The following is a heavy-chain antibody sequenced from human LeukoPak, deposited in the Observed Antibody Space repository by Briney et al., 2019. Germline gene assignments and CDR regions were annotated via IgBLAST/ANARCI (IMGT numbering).Heavy chain of an antibody. J-gene: IGHJ4*02. CDR1: GGSISSYY. CDR3: ARAGVATITVDY. Sequence: SETLSLTCTVSGGSISSYYWSWIRQPPGKGLVWIGYIYYSGSTNYNPSLKSRVTISVDTSKNQFSLKLSSVTAADTAVYYCARAGVATITVDYWGQGTLVTVSS. D-gene: IGHD5-12*01. CDR2: IYYSGST. V-gene: IGHV4-59*01.